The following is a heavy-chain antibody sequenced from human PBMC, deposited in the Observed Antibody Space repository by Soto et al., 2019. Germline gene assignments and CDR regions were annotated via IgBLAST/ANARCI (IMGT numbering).Heavy chain of an antibody. D-gene: IGHD3-22*01. Sequence: SETLSLTCAVFGGSFSGHSWTWIRQSPGKGLEWIGDINHSGRVNYSPSLKSRVTISLDTSKNQFSLTLSAVTAADTAMYYCSTRAYDTNGYYRFDPWGQGTLVTVSS. CDR1: GGSFSGHS. CDR2: INHSGRV. J-gene: IGHJ5*01. CDR3: STRAYDTNGYYRFDP. V-gene: IGHV4-34*01.